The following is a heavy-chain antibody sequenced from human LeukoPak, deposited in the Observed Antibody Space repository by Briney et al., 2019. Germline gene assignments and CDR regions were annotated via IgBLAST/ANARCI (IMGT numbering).Heavy chain of an antibody. Sequence: SQTLSLTCTVSGGSISSGGYYWSWIRQHPGKGLEWIGYIYYSGGTYYNPSLKSRVTISVDTSKNQFSLKLSSVTAADTAVYYCAREPSYYYDSSGYYAYGAFNIWGQGTMVTVSS. V-gene: IGHV4-31*03. CDR1: GGSISSGGYY. J-gene: IGHJ3*02. CDR2: IYYSGGT. CDR3: AREPSYYYDSSGYYAYGAFNI. D-gene: IGHD3-22*01.